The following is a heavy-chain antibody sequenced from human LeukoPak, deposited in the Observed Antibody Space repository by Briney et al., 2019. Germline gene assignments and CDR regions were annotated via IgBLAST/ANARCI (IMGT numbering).Heavy chain of an antibody. V-gene: IGHV3-33*01. CDR1: GFTFSSYG. J-gene: IGHJ6*02. CDR2: IWYDGSNK. CDR3: ARDRDSSGWSSYYYYGMDV. D-gene: IGHD6-19*01. Sequence: GGSLRLSCAASGFTFSSYGMHWVRQAPGKGLEWVAVIWYDGSNKYYADSVKGRFTISRDNSKNTLYLQMNSLRAEDTAVYYCARDRDSSGWSSYYYYGMDVWGQGTTVTVSS.